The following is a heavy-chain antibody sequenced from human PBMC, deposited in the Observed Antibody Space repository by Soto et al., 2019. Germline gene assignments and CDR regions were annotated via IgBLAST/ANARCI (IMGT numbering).Heavy chain of an antibody. CDR2: IYPGDSDT. J-gene: IGHJ6*02. D-gene: IGHD6-13*01. Sequence: PGESLKISCKGSGYTFTSYWIGWVRQIPGKGLEWMGIIYPGDSDTRYSPSFQGQVTISADKSISTAYLQWSSLKASDTAMYYCARRGSSKSKSYGMDVWGQGTTVTVSS. CDR3: ARRGSSKSKSYGMDV. CDR1: GYTFTSYW. V-gene: IGHV5-51*01.